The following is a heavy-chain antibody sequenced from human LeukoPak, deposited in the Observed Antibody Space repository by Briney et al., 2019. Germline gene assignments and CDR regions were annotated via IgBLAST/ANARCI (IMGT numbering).Heavy chain of an antibody. Sequence: GGSLRLSWAASGFTVSSSYMNWVRQAPGKGLEWVSLIYSGGGTYYADSVKGRFTISRDNSKNTLYLQMNSLRAEDTAVYYCARNYYDSSAYYYFDYWGRGTLVTVSS. V-gene: IGHV3-66*01. CDR2: IYSGGGT. CDR3: ARNYYDSSAYYYFDY. CDR1: GFTVSSSY. D-gene: IGHD3-22*01. J-gene: IGHJ4*02.